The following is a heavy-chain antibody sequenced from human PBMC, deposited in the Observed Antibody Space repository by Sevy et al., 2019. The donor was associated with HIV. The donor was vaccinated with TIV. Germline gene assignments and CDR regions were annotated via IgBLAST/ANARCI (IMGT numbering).Heavy chain of an antibody. CDR3: ARRYFDL. Sequence: GSLRLSCDASGFTFDMYWMQWVRQAPGKGLEWVANIRQDGNEIYYADSVRGRFTISRDNAKGSLYLQMNNLRVEDTATYYCARRYFDLWGQGTLVTVSS. CDR1: GFTFDMYW. J-gene: IGHJ4*02. CDR2: IRQDGNEI. V-gene: IGHV3-7*03.